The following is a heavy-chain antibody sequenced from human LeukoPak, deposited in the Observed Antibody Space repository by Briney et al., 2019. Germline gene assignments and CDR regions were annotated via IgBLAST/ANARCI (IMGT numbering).Heavy chain of an antibody. CDR2: IKSKTDGGTT. J-gene: IGHJ4*02. Sequence: GGSLRLSCEASGFTFRNAWMSWVRQAPGKGLEWVGRIKSKTDGGTTDYAAPVKGRFTISRDDSKNTLYLQMNSLKTEDTAVYYCTTDGEVPAPLVYWGQGTLVTVSS. D-gene: IGHD2-2*01. CDR1: GFTFRNAW. CDR3: TTDGEVPAPLVY. V-gene: IGHV3-15*01.